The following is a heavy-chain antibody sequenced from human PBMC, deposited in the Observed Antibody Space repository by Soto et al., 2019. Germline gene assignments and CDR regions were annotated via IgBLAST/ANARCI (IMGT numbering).Heavy chain of an antibody. CDR2: ILHSGSA. CDR1: DGSIASGHW. D-gene: IGHD6-13*01. CDR3: ARNGGYCMDH. V-gene: IGHV4-4*02. Sequence: SETLSLTCTVSDGSIASGHWWSWVRQPPGKGLEWIGEILHSGSASYNPSLKSRVTFSVDSSKNQFSLQLSSVSAADTAIYYCARNGGYCMDHWGQGTPVTVSS. J-gene: IGHJ4*02.